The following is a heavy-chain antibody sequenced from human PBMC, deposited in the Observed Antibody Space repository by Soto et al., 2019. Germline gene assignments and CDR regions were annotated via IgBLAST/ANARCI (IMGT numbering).Heavy chain of an antibody. CDR3: ASIAAAGPYYYYYGMDV. Sequence: ASVKVSCKASGYTFTSYDISWVRQATGQGLEWMGWMNPNSGNTGYAQKFQGRVTMTRNTSISTAYMELSSLRSEDTAVYYCASIAAAGPYYYYYGMDVWGQGTTVTVSS. CDR1: GYTFTSYD. D-gene: IGHD6-13*01. J-gene: IGHJ6*02. V-gene: IGHV1-8*01. CDR2: MNPNSGNT.